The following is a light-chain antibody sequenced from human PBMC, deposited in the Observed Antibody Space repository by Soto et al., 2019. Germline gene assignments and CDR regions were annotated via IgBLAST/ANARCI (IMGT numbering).Light chain of an antibody. J-gene: IGKJ3*01. CDR1: QGISSA. CDR2: DAS. V-gene: IGKV1-13*02. Sequence: AIQLTQSPSSLSASVGDRVTITCRASQGISSALAWYQQKPGKAPKLLIYDASSLESGVPSRFSGSGSGTDFPLSISSRQPEDFATYYCQQFNSYPRRFTFGPGTKVYIK. CDR3: QQFNSYPRRFT.